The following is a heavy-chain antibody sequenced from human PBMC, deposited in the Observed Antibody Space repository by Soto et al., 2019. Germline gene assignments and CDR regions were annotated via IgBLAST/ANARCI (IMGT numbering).Heavy chain of an antibody. V-gene: IGHV3-15*01. D-gene: IGHD1-26*01. CDR2: IKSKTDGGTT. CDR1: GFTFSNAW. CDR3: TTFEDSGSYGMDV. J-gene: IGHJ6*02. Sequence: EVQLVESGGGLVQPGGSLRLSCAASGFTFSNAWMSWVRQAPGKGLEWVGRIKSKTDGGTTDYAAPVKGRFTISRDDSKNTLYLQMNSLKTEDTAVYYCTTFEDSGSYGMDVWGQGTTVTVSS.